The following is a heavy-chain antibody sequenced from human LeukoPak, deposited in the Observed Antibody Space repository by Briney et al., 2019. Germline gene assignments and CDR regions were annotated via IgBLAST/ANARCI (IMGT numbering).Heavy chain of an antibody. Sequence: ASVKVSCKASGYTFTSYGISWVRQAPGQGLEWMGWISAYNGNTNYAQKLQGRVTMTTDTSTSTAYMELRSLRSDYTAVYYCATCTMVRGVILLGFDYWGQGTLVTVSS. J-gene: IGHJ4*02. CDR3: ATCTMVRGVILLGFDY. V-gene: IGHV1-18*04. D-gene: IGHD3-10*01. CDR2: ISAYNGNT. CDR1: GYTFTSYG.